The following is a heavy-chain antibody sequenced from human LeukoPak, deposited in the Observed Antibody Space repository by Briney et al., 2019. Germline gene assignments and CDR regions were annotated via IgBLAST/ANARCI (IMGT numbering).Heavy chain of an antibody. Sequence: GGSLRLSCAASGFTFSSYAMSWVRQAPGKGLERVANIKQDGSEKYYVDSVKGRFTISRDNAKNSLYLQMNSLRAEDTAVYYCARDLEWLYGMDVWGQGTTVTVSS. CDR3: ARDLEWLYGMDV. CDR1: GFTFSSYA. D-gene: IGHD5-12*01. CDR2: IKQDGSEK. J-gene: IGHJ6*02. V-gene: IGHV3-7*01.